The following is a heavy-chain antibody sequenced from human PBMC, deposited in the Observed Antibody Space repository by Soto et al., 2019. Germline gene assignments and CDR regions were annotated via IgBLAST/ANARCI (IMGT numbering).Heavy chain of an antibody. CDR2: INHSGST. Sequence: SETLSLTCAVYGGSFSGYYWSWIRQPPGQGLEWIGEINHSGSTNYNPSLKSRVTISVDTSKNQFSLKLSSVTAANTAVYYCAREAPGIIAVAVFDYWGQGTLVTVSS. J-gene: IGHJ4*02. D-gene: IGHD6-19*01. CDR1: GGSFSGYY. V-gene: IGHV4-34*01. CDR3: AREAPGIIAVAVFDY.